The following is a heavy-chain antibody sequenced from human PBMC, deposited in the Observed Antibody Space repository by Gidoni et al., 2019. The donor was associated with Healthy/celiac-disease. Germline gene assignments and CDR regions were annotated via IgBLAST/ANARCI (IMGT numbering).Heavy chain of an antibody. V-gene: IGHV4-39*07. CDR3: ARRDGYQFDY. CDR2: IYYSGST. CDR1: GGSISRSSYY. D-gene: IGHD5-12*01. Sequence: QLQLQESGPGLVKPSETLSLTCTVSGGSISRSSYYWGWIRQPPGKGLEWIGSIYYSGSTYYNPSLKSRVTISVDTSKNQFSLKLSSVTAADTAVYYCARRDGYQFDYWGQGTLVTVSS. J-gene: IGHJ4*02.